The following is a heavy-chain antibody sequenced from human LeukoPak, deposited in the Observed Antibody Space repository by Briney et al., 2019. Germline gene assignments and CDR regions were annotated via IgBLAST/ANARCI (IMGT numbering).Heavy chain of an antibody. V-gene: IGHV3-74*01. Sequence: PGGSLRLSCAASGFPLSGFWMHWVRQVPGKELVWVALIRIDGNTNVADSVKGRFTISRDTAKNTLYLQMNSLRAEDSAIYYCARDDNYYDGTSYSSGFGYWGHGTLVTASS. CDR1: GFPLSGFW. D-gene: IGHD3-22*01. CDR3: ARDDNYYDGTSYSSGFGY. CDR2: IRIDGNT. J-gene: IGHJ4*01.